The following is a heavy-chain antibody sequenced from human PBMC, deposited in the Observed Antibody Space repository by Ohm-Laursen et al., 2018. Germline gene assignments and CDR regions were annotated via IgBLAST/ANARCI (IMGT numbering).Heavy chain of an antibody. J-gene: IGHJ6*02. CDR1: GYTFTDYY. D-gene: IGHD2-2*01. CDR2: INPNSGAT. CDR3: ARGEYCSSSSCYLHKSYGMDV. Sequence: SVKVSCKASGYTFTDYYFHWVRQAPGQGLEWMAGINPNSGATYNAQKFQGRVTMTRDTSISTAYMELSRLTSDDTAVYYCARGEYCSSSSCYLHKSYGMDVWGQGTTLTVSS. V-gene: IGHV1-2*02.